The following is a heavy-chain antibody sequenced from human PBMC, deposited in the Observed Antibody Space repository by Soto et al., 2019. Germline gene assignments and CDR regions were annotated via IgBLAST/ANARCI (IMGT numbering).Heavy chain of an antibody. Sequence: SVKVSCKASGGTFSIYTISWVRQAPGQGLEWMGEIIPIFGTANYAQKFQGRVTITADESTSTAYMELSSLRSEDTAVYYCARDRGPSSGYYPYWFDPWGQGTLVSVSS. CDR3: ARDRGPSSGYYPYWFDP. CDR2: IIPIFGTA. J-gene: IGHJ5*02. D-gene: IGHD3-22*01. CDR1: GGTFSIYT. V-gene: IGHV1-69*13.